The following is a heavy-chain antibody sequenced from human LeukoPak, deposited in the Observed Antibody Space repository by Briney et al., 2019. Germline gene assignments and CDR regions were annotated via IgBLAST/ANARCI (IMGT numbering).Heavy chain of an antibody. CDR1: GFYFSTYV. Sequence: GGSLRLSCAASGFYFSTYVMGWVRQAPGKGLEWVAFIRYDGSNKYYADSVKGRFTISRDNSKNTLYLQMNSLRAEDTAVYYCAKEHRRYCTNGVCYLADYWGQGTLVTVSS. J-gene: IGHJ4*02. D-gene: IGHD2-8*01. CDR2: IRYDGSNK. V-gene: IGHV3-30*02. CDR3: AKEHRRYCTNGVCYLADY.